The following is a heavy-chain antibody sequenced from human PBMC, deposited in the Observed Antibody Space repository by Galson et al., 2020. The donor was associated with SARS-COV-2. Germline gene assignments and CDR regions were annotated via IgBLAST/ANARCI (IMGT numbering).Heavy chain of an antibody. CDR3: ARPRGPLRVYFDY. V-gene: IGHV4-34*01. J-gene: IGHJ4*02. CDR2: INHSGST. CDR1: GGSFSGYY. D-gene: IGHD3-10*01. Sequence: SETLSLTCAVYGGSFSGYYWSWIRQPPGKGLEWIGEINHSGSTNYNPSLKSRVTISVDTSKNQFSLKLSSVTAADTAVYYCARPRGPLRVYFDYWGQGTLVTVSS.